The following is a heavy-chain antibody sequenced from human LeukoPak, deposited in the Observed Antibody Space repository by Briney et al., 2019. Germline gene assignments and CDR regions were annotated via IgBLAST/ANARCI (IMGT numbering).Heavy chain of an antibody. CDR2: INPSGGST. J-gene: IGHJ5*02. CDR3: ARAYGSGSYYNKANDDWFDP. D-gene: IGHD3-10*01. Sequence: ASVKVSCKASGYTFTSYYMHWVRQAPGQGLEWMGIINPSGGSTSYAQKFQGRVTMTRDTSTSTVYMELSSLRSEDTAVYYCARAYGSGSYYNKANDDWFDPWGQGTLVTVSS. CDR1: GYTFTSYY. V-gene: IGHV1-46*01.